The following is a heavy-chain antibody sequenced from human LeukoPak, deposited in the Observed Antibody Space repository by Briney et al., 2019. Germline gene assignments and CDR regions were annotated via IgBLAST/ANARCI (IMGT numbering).Heavy chain of an antibody. Sequence: GGSLRLSCAASGFTFSSYGMHWVRQAPGKGLEWVAVISYDGSNKYYADSVKGRFTISRDNSKNTLYLQMGSLRAEDTAVYYCAKAIAVAGYWGQGTLVTVSS. CDR1: GFTFSSYG. V-gene: IGHV3-30*18. CDR3: AKAIAVAGY. D-gene: IGHD6-19*01. CDR2: ISYDGSNK. J-gene: IGHJ4*02.